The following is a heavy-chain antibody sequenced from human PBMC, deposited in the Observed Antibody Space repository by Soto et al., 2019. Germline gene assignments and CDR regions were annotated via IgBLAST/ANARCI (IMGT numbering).Heavy chain of an antibody. CDR1: GGSISSYY. CDR3: ARDSISQWLGYYYYGRAG. Sequence: PSRNPYIRSTVYGGSISSYYWSWIRQPPGKGLEWIGYIYYSGSTNYNPSLKSRVTISVDTSKNQFSLKLSSVTAADTAGYYCARDSISQWLGYYYYGRAGCGPGNMVT. CDR2: IYYSGST. J-gene: IGHJ6*02. V-gene: IGHV4-59*01. D-gene: IGHD6-19*01.